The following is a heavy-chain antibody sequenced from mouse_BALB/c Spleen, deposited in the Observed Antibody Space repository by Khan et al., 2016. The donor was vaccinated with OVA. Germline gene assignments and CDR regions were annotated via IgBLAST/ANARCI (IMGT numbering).Heavy chain of an antibody. J-gene: IGHJ2*01. CDR2: INPHIGET. CDR1: GYSFTGYF. CDR3: ERIYRNEFDY. D-gene: IGHD2-1*01. Sequence: VQLQQPGPELVKPGASVKISCKASGYSFTGYFMNWVKQSHGKSLEWIGRINPHIGETFYNQKFTGKATLTVDESSSTAHMELRILASDDAAGYYCERIYRNEFDYWGQGTTLTVSS. V-gene: IGHV1-20*02.